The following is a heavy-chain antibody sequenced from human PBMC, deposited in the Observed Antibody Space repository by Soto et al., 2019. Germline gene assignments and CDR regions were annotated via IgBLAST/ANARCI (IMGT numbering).Heavy chain of an antibody. CDR1: GGSISSYY. CDR3: ARTRFNWFDP. J-gene: IGHJ5*02. CDR2: IYYSGGS. Sequence: PSETLSLTCTVSGGSISSYYWSWIRQPPGKGLEWIGYIYYSGGSNYNPSLKSRVTISVDTSKNQFSLKLSSVTAADTAVYYCARTRFNWFDPWGQGTLVTVSS. V-gene: IGHV4-59*01.